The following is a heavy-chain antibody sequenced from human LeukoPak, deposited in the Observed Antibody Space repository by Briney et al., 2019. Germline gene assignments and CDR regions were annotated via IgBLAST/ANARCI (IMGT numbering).Heavy chain of an antibody. V-gene: IGHV3-7*03. CDR2: IKSDGSEK. J-gene: IGHJ4*02. D-gene: IGHD6-19*01. CDR3: AKAGRGQWPTGGDY. Sequence: GGSLRLSCAASGFSFRSYWMTWVRQAPGKGLEWVANIKSDGSEKYYVDSVKGRFTTSRDNAKNSLFLQMNSLRAEDTAVYYCAKAGRGQWPTGGDYWGQGTLVTVSS. CDR1: GFSFRSYW.